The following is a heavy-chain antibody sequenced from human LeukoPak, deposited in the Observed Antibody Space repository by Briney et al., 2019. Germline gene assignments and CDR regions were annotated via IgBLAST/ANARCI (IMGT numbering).Heavy chain of an antibody. CDR3: AKDLSSGSRRAY. CDR1: GFTFSSYS. D-gene: IGHD6-19*01. J-gene: IGHJ4*02. Sequence: GGSLRLSCAASGFTFSSYSMNWVRQAPGKGLEWVSYISSSSSTIYYADSVKGRFTISRDNSKNTLYLQMNSLRAEDTGVYYCAKDLSSGSRRAYWGQGTLVTVSS. V-gene: IGHV3-48*01. CDR2: ISSSSSTI.